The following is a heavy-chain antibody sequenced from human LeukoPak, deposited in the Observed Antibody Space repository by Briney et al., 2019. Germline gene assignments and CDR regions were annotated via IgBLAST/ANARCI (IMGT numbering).Heavy chain of an antibody. CDR1: GFTVSSNY. CDR3: ARRAGGYSHPYDY. J-gene: IGHJ4*01. CDR2: IYSGGST. Sequence: LTGGSLRLSCAVSGFTVSSNYMSWVRQAPGKGLEWVSLIYSGGSTYYADSVKGRFTISRDNSKNTLYLQMNTLRAEDTAVYYCARRAGGYSHPYDYWGHGTLVTVSS. D-gene: IGHD4-23*01. V-gene: IGHV3-53*01.